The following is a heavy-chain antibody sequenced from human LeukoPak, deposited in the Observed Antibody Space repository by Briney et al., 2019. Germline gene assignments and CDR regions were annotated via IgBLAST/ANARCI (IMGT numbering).Heavy chain of an antibody. J-gene: IGHJ6*04. CDR3: ATEGRITMVRGVPYGMDV. V-gene: IGHV1-69*13. CDR2: IVPIFGTA. D-gene: IGHD3-10*01. Sequence: SGKVSCKASGGTFSSYAISWVRQAPGQGLEGMGGIVPIFGTANYAQKFQGRVTITADESTSTAYMELSSLRSEDTAVYYCATEGRITMVRGVPYGMDVWGKGPTATVSS. CDR1: GGTFSSYA.